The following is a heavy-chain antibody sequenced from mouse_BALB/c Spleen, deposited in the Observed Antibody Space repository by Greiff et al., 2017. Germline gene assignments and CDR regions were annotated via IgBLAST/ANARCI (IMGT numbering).Heavy chain of an antibody. D-gene: IGHD1-1*01. V-gene: IGHV1S137*01. Sequence: QVQLQQSGAELVRPGVSVKISCKGSGYTFTDYAMHWVKQSHAKSLEWIGVISTYYGDASYNQKFKGKATMTVDKSSSTAYMELARLTSEDSAIYYCARWQDYYGSTSRAWFAYWGQGTLVTVSA. CDR2: ISTYYGDA. CDR3: ARWQDYYGSTSRAWFAY. J-gene: IGHJ3*01. CDR1: GYTFTDYA.